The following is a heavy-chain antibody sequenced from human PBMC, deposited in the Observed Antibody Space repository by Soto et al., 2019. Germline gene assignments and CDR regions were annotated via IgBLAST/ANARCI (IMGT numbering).Heavy chain of an antibody. J-gene: IGHJ6*03. CDR2: ISAYNGNT. Sequence: GASVKVSCKASGYRFTSXGIRWVRQAPGQGLEWMGWISAYNGNTNYAQKLQGRVTMTTDTSTSTAYMELRSLRSDDTAVYYCARALVVPPHMGGGYYYYMDVWGKGTTVTVSS. CDR1: GYRFTSXG. V-gene: IGHV1-18*01. CDR3: ARALVVPPHMGGGYYYYMDV. D-gene: IGHD2-2*01.